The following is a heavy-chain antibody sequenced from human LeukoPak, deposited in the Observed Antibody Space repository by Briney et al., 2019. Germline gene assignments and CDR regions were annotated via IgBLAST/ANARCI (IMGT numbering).Heavy chain of an antibody. D-gene: IGHD3-10*01. CDR3: ARRMVRGVKYYYYYGMDV. CDR1: GYTFTSYG. Sequence: ASVKVSCKASGYTFTSYGISWVRQAPGQGLEWMGWMNPNSGNTGYAQKFQGRVTMTRNTSISTAYMELSSLRSEDTAVYYCARRMVRGVKYYYYYGMDVWGQGTTVTVSS. V-gene: IGHV1-8*02. J-gene: IGHJ6*02. CDR2: MNPNSGNT.